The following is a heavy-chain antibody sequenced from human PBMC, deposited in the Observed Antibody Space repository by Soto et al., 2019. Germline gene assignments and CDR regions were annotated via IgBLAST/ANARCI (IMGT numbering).Heavy chain of an antibody. D-gene: IGHD3-10*01. V-gene: IGHV3-23*01. J-gene: IGHJ4*02. CDR3: VRRRDDSGSYFDC. CDR2: ISDSGGSR. CDR1: GFTFSTYG. Sequence: GGSLSLSCAGSGFTFSTYGMAWVRHAPGKGVEWVSSISDSGGSRYTAASVKGRFTVSRDNSKNTLYLQMNSLRVEDTALYYCVRRRDDSGSYFDCWGQGTLVTVSS.